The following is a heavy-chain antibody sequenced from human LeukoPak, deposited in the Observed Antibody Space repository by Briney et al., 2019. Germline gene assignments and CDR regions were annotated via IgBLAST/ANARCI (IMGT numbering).Heavy chain of an antibody. V-gene: IGHV3-33*01. CDR2: IWYDGDNK. J-gene: IGHJ6*02. CDR3: ARDGIAAAGQYYCYGMDV. Sequence: PGGSLRLSCAASGFTFSSYGMHWVRQAPGKGLEWVAVIWYDGDNKYYADSVKGRFTISRDNSKNTLYLQMNSPRAEDTAVYYCARDGIAAAGQYYCYGMDVWGQGTTVTVSS. CDR1: GFTFSSYG. D-gene: IGHD6-13*01.